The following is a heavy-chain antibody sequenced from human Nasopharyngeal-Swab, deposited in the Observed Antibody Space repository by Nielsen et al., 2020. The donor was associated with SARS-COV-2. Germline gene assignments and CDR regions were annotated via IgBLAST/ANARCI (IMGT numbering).Heavy chain of an antibody. Sequence: GESLKISCAASGFTFSTYWMHWVRQPPGKGLLWVSRIDTDGTITDYADSVKGRFTISRDNAKNTLYLQMNSLRAEDTAVYYCARCSPSKCHLGNGLDVWGQGTTVTVSS. CDR1: GFTFSTYW. V-gene: IGHV3-74*01. J-gene: IGHJ6*02. CDR2: IDTDGTIT. CDR3: ARCSPSKCHLGNGLDV. D-gene: IGHD2-15*01.